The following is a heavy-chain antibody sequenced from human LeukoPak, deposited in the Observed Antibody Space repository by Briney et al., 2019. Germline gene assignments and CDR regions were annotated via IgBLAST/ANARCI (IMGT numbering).Heavy chain of an antibody. Sequence: SETLSLTCAVYGGSFSGYYWSWIRQPPGKGLECIGEINHSGSTNYNPSLKSRVTISVDTSKNQFSLKLSSVTAADTAVYYCARRPSKRGYSYGYPRWFDPWGQGTLVTVSS. CDR3: ARRPSKRGYSYGYPRWFDP. CDR1: GGSFSGYY. D-gene: IGHD5-18*01. V-gene: IGHV4-34*01. J-gene: IGHJ5*02. CDR2: INHSGST.